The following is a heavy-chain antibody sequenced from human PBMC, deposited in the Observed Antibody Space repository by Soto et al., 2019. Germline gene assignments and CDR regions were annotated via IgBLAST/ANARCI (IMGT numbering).Heavy chain of an antibody. CDR1: GDTFTNYY. CDR3: ASGGHVVVVTAAFDY. Sequence: QVQLMQSGAEVKKPGASVKVSCKASGDTFTNYYIHWVRQAPGQGLEWMGTVNPSGGHTTYSQNFLGRVTMTRDTSTSTLYMELTSLTSDDTAVYYCASGGHVVVVTAAFDYWGQGPLVTVSS. CDR2: VNPSGGHT. D-gene: IGHD2-21*02. V-gene: IGHV1-46*01. J-gene: IGHJ4*02.